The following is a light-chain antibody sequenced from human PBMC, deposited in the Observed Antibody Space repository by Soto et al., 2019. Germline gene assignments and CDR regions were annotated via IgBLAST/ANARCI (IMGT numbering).Light chain of an antibody. CDR1: SGYSNYK. V-gene: IGLV9-49*01. CDR3: GADHGGGSNFVYV. J-gene: IGLJ1*01. CDR2: VGTGGIVG. Sequence: QPVLTQPPSASASLGASVTLTCTLSSGYSNYKVDWYQQRPGKGHRFVMRVGTGGIVGSKGDGIPDRFSVLGSGLNRYLTINNIQEEDESDYYCGADHGGGSNFVYVFGTGTKLTVL.